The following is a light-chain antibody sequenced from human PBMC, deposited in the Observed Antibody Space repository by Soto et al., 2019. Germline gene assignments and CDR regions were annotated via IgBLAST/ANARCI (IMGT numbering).Light chain of an antibody. CDR2: SAS. V-gene: IGKV3D-20*02. CDR1: QSVTSTH. J-gene: IGKJ5*01. Sequence: EIVLTQSPGTLSLSPGERATLSCRARQSVTSTHLAWYQQQPGQAPRLLIYSASSRATGIPDRFSGSGSGTDFTLTISGLQTEDYAVYYCQQRSNWPPITFGQGTRLEIK. CDR3: QQRSNWPPIT.